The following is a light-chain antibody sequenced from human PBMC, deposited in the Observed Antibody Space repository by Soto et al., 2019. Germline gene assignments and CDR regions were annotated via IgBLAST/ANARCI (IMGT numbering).Light chain of an antibody. CDR2: EVS. CDR3: CSYAGSSTFYV. CDR1: SSDVGSYNL. Sequence: SVLSQPSCVSRSSVQVITISCTGTSSDVGSYNLVSWYQQHPGKAPKLMIYEVSKRPSGVSNRFSGSKSGNTASLTISGLQAEDEADYYCCSYAGSSTFYVFGTGTKVTVL. J-gene: IGLJ1*01. V-gene: IGLV2-23*02.